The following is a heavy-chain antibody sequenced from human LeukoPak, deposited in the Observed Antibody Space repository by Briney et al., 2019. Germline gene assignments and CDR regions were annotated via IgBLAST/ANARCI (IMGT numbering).Heavy chain of an antibody. CDR1: GFTFSSYA. CDR3: AKDFQEDYYDSGGYYVDAFDI. J-gene: IGHJ3*02. CDR2: ISGSGGST. D-gene: IGHD3-22*01. Sequence: GGSLRLSCAASGFTFSSYAMSWVRQAPGKGLEWVSAISGSGGSTYYADSVKGRFTISRDNSKNTLYLQMNSLRAEDTAVYYCAKDFQEDYYDSGGYYVDAFDIWGQGTMVTVSS. V-gene: IGHV3-23*01.